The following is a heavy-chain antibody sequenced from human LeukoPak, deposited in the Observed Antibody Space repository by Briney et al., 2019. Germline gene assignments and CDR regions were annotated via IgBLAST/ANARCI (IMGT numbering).Heavy chain of an antibody. V-gene: IGHV3-23*01. D-gene: IGHD2-2*01. CDR1: GFTFSSYA. CDR2: ISGSGGST. Sequence: EPGGSLRLSCAASGFTFSSYAMSWVRQAPGKGLEWVSAISGSGGSTYYADSVKGRFTISRDNSKNTLYLQMNSLRAEDTAVYYCAKGYCSSTSCYRSFDYCGQGTLVTVSS. J-gene: IGHJ4*02. CDR3: AKGYCSSTSCYRSFDY.